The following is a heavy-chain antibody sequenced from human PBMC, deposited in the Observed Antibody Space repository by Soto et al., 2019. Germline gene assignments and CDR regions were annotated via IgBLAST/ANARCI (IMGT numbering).Heavy chain of an antibody. Sequence: SETLSLTCTVSGGSISTYYWNWIRQTPGKGLEWIGYIYYSGSTNYNPSLQSRVTISVDTSKNQFSLKLSSVTAADTAVYYCARRYGGNFDDWGQGPLGTVSS. J-gene: IGHJ4*02. CDR3: ARRYGGNFDD. CDR1: GGSISTYY. D-gene: IGHD1-26*01. V-gene: IGHV4-59*08. CDR2: IYYSGST.